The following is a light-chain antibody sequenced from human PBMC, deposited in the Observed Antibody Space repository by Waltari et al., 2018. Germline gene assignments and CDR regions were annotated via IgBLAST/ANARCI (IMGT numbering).Light chain of an antibody. V-gene: IGLV3-21*02. CDR3: QLWDSTADVV. CDR1: TIGSRS. J-gene: IGLJ2*01. Sequence: SYFLTQPPSVSVAPGQTARVTCGGNTIGSRSLQWDQQKPDQAPALVIYDEAARPSGIPQRFSGSNSGNTATLTINNVEAGDEADYYCQLWDSTADVVCGAGTKLTVL. CDR2: DEA.